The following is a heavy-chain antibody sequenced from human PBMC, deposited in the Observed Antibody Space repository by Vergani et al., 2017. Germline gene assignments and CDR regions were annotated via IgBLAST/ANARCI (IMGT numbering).Heavy chain of an antibody. Sequence: QVQLVQSGAEVKKPVSSVKVSCKASGGTFSSYAISWVRQAPGQGLEWMGGIIPIFGTANYAQKFQGRVTITADESTSTAYMELSSLRSEDTAVYYCAREDYGDYEPYYYYYGMDVWGQGTTVTVSS. CDR3: AREDYGDYEPYYYYYGMDV. J-gene: IGHJ6*02. D-gene: IGHD4-17*01. CDR2: IIPIFGTA. CDR1: GGTFSSYA. V-gene: IGHV1-69*12.